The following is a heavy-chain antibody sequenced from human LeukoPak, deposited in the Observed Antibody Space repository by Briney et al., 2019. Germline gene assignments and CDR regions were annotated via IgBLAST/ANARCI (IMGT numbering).Heavy chain of an antibody. CDR3: ATQGSSSWYGWYFDL. CDR1: GGSISGTTHN. CDR2: IYYSEST. V-gene: IGHV4-39*01. J-gene: IGHJ2*01. D-gene: IGHD6-13*01. Sequence: PSETLSLTCSVSGGSISGTTHNWGWIRQPPGKGLEWIATIYYSESTKKSPSLKSRVTISLDTSRNQFSLKLSSVTAADTAVYYCATQGSSSWYGWYFDLWGRGSLVTVSS.